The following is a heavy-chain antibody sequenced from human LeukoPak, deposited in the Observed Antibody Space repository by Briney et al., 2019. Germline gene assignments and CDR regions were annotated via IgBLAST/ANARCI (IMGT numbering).Heavy chain of an antibody. Sequence: GGSLRLSCAASGFTFSSYVMHWVRQAPGKGLEWVAIISYDGSNEYYADSVKGRFTISRDNSKNTLYLQMNSLRAEDTAVYYCAKDLETHYYDSSGCEFDYWGQGTLVTVSS. CDR1: GFTFSSYV. CDR2: ISYDGSNE. V-gene: IGHV3-30*04. CDR3: AKDLETHYYDSSGCEFDY. J-gene: IGHJ4*02. D-gene: IGHD3-22*01.